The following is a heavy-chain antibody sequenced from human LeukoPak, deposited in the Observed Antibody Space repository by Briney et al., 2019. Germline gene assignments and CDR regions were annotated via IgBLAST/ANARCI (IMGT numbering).Heavy chain of an antibody. J-gene: IGHJ3*02. D-gene: IGHD5-18*01. Sequence: GGSLRLSCAASGFTFDDYAMHWVRQAPGKGLEWVSGISWNGATIGYADFVKGRFTISRDNAENSLYVQMNSLRAEDTALYYCAKGRAAYTYGYDAFDIWGQGTMVTVSS. V-gene: IGHV3-9*01. CDR3: AKGRAAYTYGYDAFDI. CDR2: ISWNGATI. CDR1: GFTFDDYA.